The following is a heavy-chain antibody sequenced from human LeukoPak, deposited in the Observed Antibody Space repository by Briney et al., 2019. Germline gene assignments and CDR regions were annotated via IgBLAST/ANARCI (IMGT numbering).Heavy chain of an antibody. D-gene: IGHD3-10*01. CDR3: ATTLGLWFGDPVGYFDY. V-gene: IGHV3-11*01. CDR2: ISSSGSTI. Sequence: GGSLRLSCAASGFTFSDYYMSWIRQAPGKGPEWVSYISSSGSTIYYADSVKGRFTISRDNAKNSLYLQMNSLRAEDTAVYYCATTLGLWFGDPVGYFDYWGQGTLVTVSS. CDR1: GFTFSDYY. J-gene: IGHJ4*02.